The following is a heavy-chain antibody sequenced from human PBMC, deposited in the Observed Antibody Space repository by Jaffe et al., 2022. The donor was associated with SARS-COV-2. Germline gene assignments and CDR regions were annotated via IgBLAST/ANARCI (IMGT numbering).Heavy chain of an antibody. CDR3: ARYQVSTAGYFIDD. J-gene: IGHJ4*02. CDR2: ITSGSLYI. V-gene: IGHV3-21*02. CDR1: GFSFSDYN. Sequence: EIQLVESGGGLVKPGGSLRLSCTVSGFSFSDYNLNWVRQAPGKGLKWVSSITSGSLYIFYADSVRGRFSISRDDAKNLLYLEMTSLREEDTAIYYCARYQVSTAGYFIDDWGQGTLVSVSS. D-gene: IGHD6-13*01.